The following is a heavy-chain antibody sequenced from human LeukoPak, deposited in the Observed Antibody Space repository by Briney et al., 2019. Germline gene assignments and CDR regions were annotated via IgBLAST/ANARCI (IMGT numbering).Heavy chain of an antibody. V-gene: IGHV4-59*01. Sequence: SETLSLTCTVSGGSINSYYWSWIRQPPGKGLEWIGYIYYSGSTNYNPSLKSRVTISVDTSKNQFSLKLSSVTAADTAVYYCARGEYYDSSGYSYFDYWGQGTLVTVSS. CDR3: ARGEYYDSSGYSYFDY. D-gene: IGHD3-22*01. CDR2: IYYSGST. CDR1: GGSINSYY. J-gene: IGHJ4*02.